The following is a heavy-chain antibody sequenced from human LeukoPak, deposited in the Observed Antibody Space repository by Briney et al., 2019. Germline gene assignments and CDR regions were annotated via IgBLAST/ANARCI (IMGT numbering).Heavy chain of an antibody. D-gene: IGHD4-17*01. CDR3: VRGDYGDYFDY. V-gene: IGHV1-8*03. CDR2: THPNSINT. CDR1: GYTFTDYD. Sequence: ASVKVSCKASGYTFTDYDLNWVRQATGQGLEWMGLTHPNSINTVYAQKFQGRITITRNTSMSTTYMELSSLRSDDTAVYYCVRGDYGDYFDYWGQGTLVTVSS. J-gene: IGHJ4*02.